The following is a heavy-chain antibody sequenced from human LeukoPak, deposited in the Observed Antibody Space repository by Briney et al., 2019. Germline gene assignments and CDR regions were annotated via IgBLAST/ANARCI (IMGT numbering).Heavy chain of an antibody. CDR1: VWSLSDYY. CDR2: INHSGST. Sequence: PSETLFLTCAVYVWSLSDYYWSWIRQTPGKGLKWIGEINHSGSTNHNSSLNSRGNISEDTLKEQVSLKLSSVSAADTAVYYCKGPTGADYFYMHVWGKGPTVSVFS. D-gene: IGHD1-1*01. CDR3: KGPTGADYFYMHV. V-gene: IGHV4-34*01. J-gene: IGHJ6*03.